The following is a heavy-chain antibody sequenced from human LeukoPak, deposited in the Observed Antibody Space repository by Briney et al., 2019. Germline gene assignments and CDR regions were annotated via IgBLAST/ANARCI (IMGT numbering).Heavy chain of an antibody. J-gene: IGHJ5*02. CDR2: FYTSANT. Sequence: PSETLSLTCSVSGASIRSYFWSWIRQSPGRGLEWLGNFYTSANTIYNPSLQSRVTISVDTSKNEFSLRLTSVTAADTAVYYCARRRTGTTHNWFDPWGQGTLVSVSS. D-gene: IGHD1-1*01. V-gene: IGHV4-4*09. CDR3: ARRRTGTTHNWFDP. CDR1: GASIRSYF.